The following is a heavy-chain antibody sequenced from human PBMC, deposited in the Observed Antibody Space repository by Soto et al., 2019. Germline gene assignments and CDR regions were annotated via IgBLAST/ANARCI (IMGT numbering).Heavy chain of an antibody. CDR1: GFTFSSYG. D-gene: IGHD3-10*01. CDR3: ARDLVLLSETGDAFDI. J-gene: IGHJ3*02. V-gene: IGHV3-33*01. Sequence: HPGGSLRLSCAASGFTFSSYGMHWVRQAPGKGLEWVAVIWYDGSNKYYADSVKGRFTISRDNSKNTLYLQMNSLRAEDTAVYYCARDLVLLSETGDAFDIWGQGTMVTVSS. CDR2: IWYDGSNK.